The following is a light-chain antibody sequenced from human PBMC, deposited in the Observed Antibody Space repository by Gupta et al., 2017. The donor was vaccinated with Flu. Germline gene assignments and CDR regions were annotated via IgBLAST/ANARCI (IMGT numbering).Light chain of an antibody. CDR3: QQCKNCPCT. J-gene: IGKJ1*01. CDR2: VAS. CDR1: QDISAY. Sequence: PSSLSASVGDRVTITWRASQDISAYVKGYQQKPGKGPKLLIAVASTLQRGVPSRFSGGVSGTHFTLTIAGLQPDDLATYYCQQCKNCPCTFGQGTKVEIK. V-gene: IGKV1-27*01.